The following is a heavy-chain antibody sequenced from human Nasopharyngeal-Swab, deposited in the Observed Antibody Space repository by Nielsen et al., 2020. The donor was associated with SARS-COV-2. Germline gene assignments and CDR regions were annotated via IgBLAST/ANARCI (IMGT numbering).Heavy chain of an antibody. CDR3: ARVVPAALVGMDV. CDR2: IIPIFCTA. Sequence: SSVKVSCQASGGTFSSYAISWVRQAPGQGLDWMGGIIPIFCTANYAQKFQGRVTITSDESTSTAYMELSSLRSEDTAVYYCARVVPAALVGMDVWGQGTTVTVSS. J-gene: IGHJ6*02. D-gene: IGHD2-2*01. V-gene: IGHV1-69*13. CDR1: GGTFSSYA.